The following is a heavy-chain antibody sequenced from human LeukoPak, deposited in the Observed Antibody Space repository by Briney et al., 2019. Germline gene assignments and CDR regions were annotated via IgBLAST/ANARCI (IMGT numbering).Heavy chain of an antibody. J-gene: IGHJ4*02. CDR3: ARQRDYYDSSGSTHYFDY. CDR1: GGTFSSYA. Sequence: SVKVSCKASGGTFSSYAISWVRQAPGQGLEWMVGIIPIFGTASYAQKFQGRVTITTDESTSTAYMELSSLRSEDTAVYYCARQRDYYDSSGSTHYFDYWGQGTLVTVSS. CDR2: IIPIFGTA. V-gene: IGHV1-69*05. D-gene: IGHD3-22*01.